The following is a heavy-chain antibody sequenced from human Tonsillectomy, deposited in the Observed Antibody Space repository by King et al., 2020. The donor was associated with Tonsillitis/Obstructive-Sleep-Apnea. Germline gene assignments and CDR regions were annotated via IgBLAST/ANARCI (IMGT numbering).Heavy chain of an antibody. CDR1: GFSLSTSGMC. D-gene: IGHD3-22*01. J-gene: IGHJ5*02. V-gene: IGHV2-70*15. CDR2: IDWDDDK. CDR3: ARMYYYDIRDTWFDP. Sequence: FTLKESGPALVKPTQTLTLTCTFSGFSLSTSGMCVSWIRQPPGKALEWLARIDWDDDKYYSTSLKTRLTISKDTSKNQVVLTMTNMDPVDTATYYCARMYYYDIRDTWFDPWGQGTLVTVSS.